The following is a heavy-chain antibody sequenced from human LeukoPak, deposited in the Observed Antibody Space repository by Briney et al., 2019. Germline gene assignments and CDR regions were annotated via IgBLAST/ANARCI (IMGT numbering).Heavy chain of an antibody. V-gene: IGHV3-48*03. CDR3: ARETVTTHNWFDP. Sequence: PGGSLRLSCAASGFTFSSYEMNWVRQAPGKGLEWVSYISSSGSTIYYAGSVKGRFTISRDNAKNSLYLQMNSLRAEDTAVYYCARETVTTHNWFDPWGQGTLVTVSS. J-gene: IGHJ5*02. CDR2: ISSSGSTI. CDR1: GFTFSSYE. D-gene: IGHD4-17*01.